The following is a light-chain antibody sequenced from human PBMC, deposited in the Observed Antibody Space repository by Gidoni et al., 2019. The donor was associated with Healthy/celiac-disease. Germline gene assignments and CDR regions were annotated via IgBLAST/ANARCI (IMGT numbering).Light chain of an antibody. Sequence: DIVLTQSPLSLPVTPGEPASISCRSSQSVLESNGYNYLDWYLQKPGQSPQLLIYLGSNRASGVPDRFSGSGSGTDFTLKISRVEAEDVGVYYCMQALQTPPYTFGQGTKLEIK. CDR1: QSVLESNGYNY. J-gene: IGKJ2*01. V-gene: IGKV2-28*01. CDR2: LGS. CDR3: MQALQTPPYT.